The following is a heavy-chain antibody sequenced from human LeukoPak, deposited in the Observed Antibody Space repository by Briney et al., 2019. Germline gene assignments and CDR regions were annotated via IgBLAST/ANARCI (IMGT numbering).Heavy chain of an antibody. CDR3: AGWNGADSSGSYFV. D-gene: IGHD3-22*01. CDR2: IWFDGSQI. CDR1: GFSFSSHG. J-gene: IGHJ3*01. V-gene: IGHV3-33*01. Sequence: GGSLRLSCAASGFSFSSHGMHWVRQAPGKGLEWVALIWFDGSQIYYSDSVKGRFTISRDNSKNTLYLQMNSLSAEDTAMNYCAGWNGADSSGSYFVWGQGTMVTVSS.